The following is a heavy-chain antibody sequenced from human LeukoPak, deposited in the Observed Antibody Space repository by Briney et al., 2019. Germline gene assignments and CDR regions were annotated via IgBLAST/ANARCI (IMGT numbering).Heavy chain of an antibody. CDR1: GFTFSSYS. V-gene: IGHV3-48*04. Sequence: PGGSLRLSCAASGFTFSSYSMNWVRQAPGKGLEWVSYISSSSSTIYYADSVKGRVTISRDNAKNSLYLQMSSLRVEDTAVYYCTRDPRHFDSCGQGTLVTVSS. D-gene: IGHD6-6*01. CDR2: ISSSSSTI. J-gene: IGHJ5*01. CDR3: TRDPRHFDS.